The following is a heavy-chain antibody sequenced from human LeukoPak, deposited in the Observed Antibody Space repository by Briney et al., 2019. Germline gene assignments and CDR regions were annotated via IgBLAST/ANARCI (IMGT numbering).Heavy chain of an antibody. Sequence: SETLSLTCTVSGGSISSSSYYWGWIRQPPGKGLEWIGSIYYSGSTYYNPSLKSRVTISVDTSKNQFSLKLSSVTAADTAVYYCARLSGRDYYFDYWGQGTLVTVSS. CDR3: ARLSGRDYYFDY. J-gene: IGHJ4*02. V-gene: IGHV4-39*07. D-gene: IGHD3-10*01. CDR1: GGSISSSSYY. CDR2: IYYSGST.